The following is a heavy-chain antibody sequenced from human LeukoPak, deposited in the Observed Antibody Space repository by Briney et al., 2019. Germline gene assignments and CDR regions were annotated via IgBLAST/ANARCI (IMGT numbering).Heavy chain of an antibody. Sequence: SETLSLTCTVSGYSISSGYYWGWIRQPPGKGLEWIGSIYHSGSTYYNPSLKSRVTISVDTSKNQFSLNLTSVTAADTATYYCARETMLAGFASGLGFNYWGQGILVIVSS. D-gene: IGHD6-19*01. CDR3: ARETMLAGFASGLGFNY. V-gene: IGHV4-38-2*02. J-gene: IGHJ4*02. CDR2: IYHSGST. CDR1: GYSISSGYY.